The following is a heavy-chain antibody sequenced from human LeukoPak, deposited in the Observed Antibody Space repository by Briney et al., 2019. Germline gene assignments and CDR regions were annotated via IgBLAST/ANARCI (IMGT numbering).Heavy chain of an antibody. CDR1: GFTFSSYG. Sequence: GGSLRLSCAASGFTFSSYGMHWVRQAPGKGLEWVAFIRYDGSNKYYADSVKGRFTISRDNSKNTLYLQMNSLRAEDTAVYYCARDLGYCSGGSCYVYNWFDPWGQGTLVTVSS. V-gene: IGHV3-30*02. CDR2: IRYDGSNK. J-gene: IGHJ5*02. D-gene: IGHD2-15*01. CDR3: ARDLGYCSGGSCYVYNWFDP.